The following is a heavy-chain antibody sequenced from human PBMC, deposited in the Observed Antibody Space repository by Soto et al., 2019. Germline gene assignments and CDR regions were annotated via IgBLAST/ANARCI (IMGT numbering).Heavy chain of an antibody. CDR1: GFTFSSYA. CDR2: ISYDGSNK. V-gene: IGHV3-30-3*01. Sequence: GGSLRLSCAASGFTFSSYAMHWVRQAPGKGLEWVAVISYDGSNKYYADSVKGRFTISRDNSKNTLYLQMNSLRAEDTAVYYCARDPVLPPGITGTTVIVWGQGTLVTVSS. J-gene: IGHJ4*02. CDR3: ARDPVLPPGITGTTVIV. D-gene: IGHD1-7*01.